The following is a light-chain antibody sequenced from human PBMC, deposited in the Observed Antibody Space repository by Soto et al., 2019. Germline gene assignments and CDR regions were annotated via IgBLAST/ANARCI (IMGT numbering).Light chain of an antibody. CDR3: QQYGNSPIT. CDR2: GAS. V-gene: IGKV3-20*01. CDR1: QSVTNNY. J-gene: IGKJ5*01. Sequence: VLMQYTGSLSLSPGERAAHSCGASQSVTNNYLAWYQQKPGQAPRLLIDGASSRATGVPDRFSGTGSGTDFTLTISRLEPEDFAVFYCQQYGNSPITFGQGTR.